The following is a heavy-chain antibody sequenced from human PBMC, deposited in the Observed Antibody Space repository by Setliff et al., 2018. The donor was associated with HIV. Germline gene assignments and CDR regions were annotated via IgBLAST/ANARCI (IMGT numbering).Heavy chain of an antibody. CDR2: IYYTGNT. V-gene: IGHV4-59*12. Sequence: PSETLSLTCTVCGGSITSYYWSWIRQPPGKGLEWIGYIYYTGNTNYNPSLQSRVTMSADTSKHQFSLKLSSVTAADTGIYFCARGGAVTVLGIPSYYSFYGLDKWGQGTTVTVSS. J-gene: IGHJ6*02. CDR1: GGSITSYY. D-gene: IGHD2-21*02. CDR3: ARGGAVTVLGIPSYYSFYGLDK.